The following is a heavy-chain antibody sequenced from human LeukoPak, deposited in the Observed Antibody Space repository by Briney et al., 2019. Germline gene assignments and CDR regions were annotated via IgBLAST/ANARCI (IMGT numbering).Heavy chain of an antibody. V-gene: IGHV4-34*01. J-gene: IGHJ5*02. CDR3: AIAAAPDLP. CDR1: GGSISSYY. CDR2: INHSGST. D-gene: IGHD6-13*01. Sequence: SETLSLTCTVTGGSISSYYWSWIRQPPGKGLEWIGEINHSGSTNYNPSLKSRVTISVDTSKNQFSLKLSSVTAADTAVYYCAIAAAPDLPWGQGTLVTVSS.